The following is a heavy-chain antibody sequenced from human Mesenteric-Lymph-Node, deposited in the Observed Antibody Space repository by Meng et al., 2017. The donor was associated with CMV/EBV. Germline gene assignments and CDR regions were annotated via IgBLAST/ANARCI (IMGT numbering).Heavy chain of an antibody. CDR1: GFTFISYS. CDR3: VRKVGDYDFWSGYLGYYFDY. V-gene: IGHV3-21*01. Sequence: GESLKISCTASGFTFISYSMNWVRQAPGKGLEWISSISSSSDYIYYADSVKGRFTISRDNAKNSLYLQMNNLRVEDAAAYYCVRKVGDYDFWSGYLGYYFDYWGRGTLVTVSS. CDR2: ISSSSDYI. D-gene: IGHD3-3*01. J-gene: IGHJ4*02.